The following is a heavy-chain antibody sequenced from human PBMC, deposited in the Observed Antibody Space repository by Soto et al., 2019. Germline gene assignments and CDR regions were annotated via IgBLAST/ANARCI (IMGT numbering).Heavy chain of an antibody. D-gene: IGHD2-21*01. CDR1: GFTFSSYS. Sequence: GGSLRLSCAAPGFTFSSYSMNWVRQAPGKGLEWVSSISSSSSYIYYADSVKGRFTISRDNAKNSLYLQMNSLRAEDTAVYYCATLPAGIPNWFDPWGRGTLVTVSS. CDR3: ATLPAGIPNWFDP. CDR2: ISSSSSYI. V-gene: IGHV3-21*01. J-gene: IGHJ5*02.